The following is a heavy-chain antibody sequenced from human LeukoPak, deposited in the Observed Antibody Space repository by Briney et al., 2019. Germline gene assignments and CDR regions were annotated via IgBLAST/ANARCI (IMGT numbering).Heavy chain of an antibody. V-gene: IGHV3-43*01. J-gene: IGHJ4*02. CDR3: AKMGYCTNGVCFDPTYY. CDR1: GFTFDDYT. D-gene: IGHD2-8*01. CDR2: ISWDGGSK. Sequence: GGSLRLSCAASGFTFDDYTMHRVRQAPGKGLEWVSLISWDGGSKYYADSVKGRFTISRDNSKNSLYLQMNSLRTEDTALYYCAKMGYCTNGVCFDPTYYWGQGTLVTVSS.